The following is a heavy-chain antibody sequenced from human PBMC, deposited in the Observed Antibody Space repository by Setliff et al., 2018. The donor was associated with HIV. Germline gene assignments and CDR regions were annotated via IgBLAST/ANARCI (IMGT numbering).Heavy chain of an antibody. V-gene: IGHV4-38-2*02. CDR1: GYSISSGYY. D-gene: IGHD6-19*01. Sequence: SETLSLTCTVSGYSISSGYYWGWIRQPPGMGLEWIGSIYHSGSTYYNPSLKSRVTISVDTSKNQFSLKLSPVTAADTAVYYCARDDSSGWHFYYYYGMDVWGQGTTVTVSS. J-gene: IGHJ6*02. CDR2: IYHSGST. CDR3: ARDDSSGWHFYYYYGMDV.